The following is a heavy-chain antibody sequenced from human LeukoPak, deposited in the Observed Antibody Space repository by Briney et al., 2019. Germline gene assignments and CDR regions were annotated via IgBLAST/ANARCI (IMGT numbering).Heavy chain of an antibody. D-gene: IGHD6-19*01. CDR3: ASLSSGWYGY. V-gene: IGHV3-64*01. CDR2: ISSNGGST. J-gene: IGHJ4*02. CDR1: GFTFSSYA. Sequence: GGSLRLSCAASGFTFSSYAMHWVRQAPGKGLEYVSAISSNGGSTYYATSVKGRFTISRDNSKNTLYLQMGSLRAEDMAVYYCASLSSGWYGYWGQGTLVTVSS.